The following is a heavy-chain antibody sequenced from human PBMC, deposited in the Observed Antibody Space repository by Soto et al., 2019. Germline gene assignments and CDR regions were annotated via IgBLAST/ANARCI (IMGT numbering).Heavy chain of an antibody. CDR3: ARDVRYSSSWTHIYYYYYGMDV. CDR2: IWYDGSNK. D-gene: IGHD6-13*01. Sequence: SCKASGGTFSSYGMHWVRQAPGKGLEWVAVIWYDGSNKYYADSVKGRFTISRDNSKNTLYLQMNSLRAEDTAVYYCARDVRYSSSWTHIYYYYYGMDVWGQGTTVTVSS. CDR1: GGTFSSYG. J-gene: IGHJ6*02. V-gene: IGHV3-33*01.